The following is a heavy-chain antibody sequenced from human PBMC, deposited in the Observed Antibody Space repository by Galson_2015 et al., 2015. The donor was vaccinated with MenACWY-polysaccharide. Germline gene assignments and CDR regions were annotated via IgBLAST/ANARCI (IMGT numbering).Heavy chain of an antibody. J-gene: IGHJ3*02. V-gene: IGHV3-66*02. CDR2: IYSGGST. Sequence: SLRLSCAASGFTVSSNYMSWVRQAPGKGLEWVSVIYSGGSTYYADSVKGRFTISRDNSKNTLYLQMNSLRAEDTAVYYCARDRGNPNDAFDIWGQGTMVTVSS. D-gene: IGHD3-10*01. CDR1: GFTVSSNY. CDR3: ARDRGNPNDAFDI.